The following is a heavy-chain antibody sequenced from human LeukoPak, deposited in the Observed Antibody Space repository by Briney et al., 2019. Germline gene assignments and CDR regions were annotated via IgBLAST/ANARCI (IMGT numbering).Heavy chain of an antibody. CDR1: GGSISSYY. CDR3: AAGATNYYYGMDV. V-gene: IGHV4-59*08. J-gene: IGHJ6*02. CDR2: IYYSGST. D-gene: IGHD1-26*01. Sequence: SETLSLTCTVSGGSISSYYWSWIRQPPGKGLEWIGYIYYSGSTNYNPSLKSRVTISVDTSKNQFSLKLSSVTAADTAVYYCAAGATNYYYGMDVWGQGTTVTVSS.